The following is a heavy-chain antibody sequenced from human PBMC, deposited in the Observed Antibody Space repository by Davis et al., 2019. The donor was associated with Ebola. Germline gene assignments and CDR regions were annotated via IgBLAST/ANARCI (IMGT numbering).Heavy chain of an antibody. CDR1: GGSISSYY. J-gene: IGHJ3*02. V-gene: IGHV4-59*01. Sequence: SETLSLTCTVSGGSISSYYWSWIRQPPGKGLDWIGYIFYSGSTNYNPSLKSRVTISVDTSKNHFSLKLSSVTAADTAVYYCARADSSWYSYAFDIWGQGTMVTVSS. D-gene: IGHD6-13*01. CDR2: IFYSGST. CDR3: ARADSSWYSYAFDI.